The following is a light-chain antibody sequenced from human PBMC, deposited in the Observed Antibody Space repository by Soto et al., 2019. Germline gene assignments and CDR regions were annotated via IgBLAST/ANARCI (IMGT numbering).Light chain of an antibody. J-gene: IGKJ1*01. V-gene: IGKV2-28*01. Sequence: DIVMTQSRLSLPVTPGEPASISCRSSQSLLHSNGYKYLDWYLQKPGQSPQLLIYLGSNRASGVPDRFSGSGSGTDFTLKISRVEAEDVGVYYCMQALETPRTFGQGTKVEIK. CDR2: LGS. CDR1: QSLLHSNGYKY. CDR3: MQALETPRT.